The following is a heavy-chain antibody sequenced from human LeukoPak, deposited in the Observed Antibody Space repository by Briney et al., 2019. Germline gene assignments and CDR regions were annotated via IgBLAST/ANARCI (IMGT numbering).Heavy chain of an antibody. Sequence: GGALRLSCAASRITLSDTWMQRGRPTPGGGVVWVSRIRSDGSDTRYAESVKGRFTISRDSAKNTLYLQMNSLRAEDTAVYYCARDWFHAIDYWGQGTLVTVSS. J-gene: IGHJ4*02. CDR1: RITLSDTW. CDR3: ARDWFHAIDY. CDR2: IRSDGSDT. V-gene: IGHV3-74*01. D-gene: IGHD2/OR15-2a*01.